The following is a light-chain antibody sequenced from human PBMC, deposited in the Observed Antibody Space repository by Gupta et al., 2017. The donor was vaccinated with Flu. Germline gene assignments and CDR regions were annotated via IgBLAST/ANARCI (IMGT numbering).Light chain of an antibody. Sequence: DILMTQSPSSLSASVGDRVTITCRASQSTTNSLKWYQQKPGKAPNLLIYAASSLESGVPSRFSGSGSGTDFTLTITSLQPEDVATYYCQKNYNTPRTFGPGTTVDL. CDR3: QKNYNTPRT. CDR2: AAS. V-gene: IGKV1-39*01. J-gene: IGKJ3*01. CDR1: QSTTNS.